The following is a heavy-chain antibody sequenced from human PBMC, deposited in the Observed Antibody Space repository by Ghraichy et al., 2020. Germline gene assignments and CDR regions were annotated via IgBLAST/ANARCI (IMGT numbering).Heavy chain of an antibody. J-gene: IGHJ4*02. V-gene: IGHV2-5*02. D-gene: IGHD1-26*01. Sequence: SGPTLVKPTQTLTLTCTFSGFSLSTSGVGVGWIRQPPGKALEWLALIYWDDDKRYSPSLKSRFTITKDTSKNQVVLKMTNMDPVDTATYYCAHRGGSYYPDEFDYWGQGTLVTVSS. CDR1: GFSLSTSGVG. CDR3: AHRGGSYYPDEFDY. CDR2: IYWDDDK.